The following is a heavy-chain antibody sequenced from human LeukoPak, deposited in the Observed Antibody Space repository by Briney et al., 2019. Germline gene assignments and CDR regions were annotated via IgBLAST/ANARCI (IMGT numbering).Heavy chain of an antibody. V-gene: IGHV3-9*01. CDR3: AKLGSNWNYSPSAFDI. CDR2: ISWNSGSI. CDR1: GFTFDGYA. Sequence: GRSLRLSCAASGFTFDGYAMHWVRQAPGKGLEWVSRISWNSGSIGYADSVKGRFTVSRDNAKNSLYLQMNSLRAEDTALYYCAKLGSNWNYSPSAFDIWGQATMVTVSS. J-gene: IGHJ3*02. D-gene: IGHD1-7*01.